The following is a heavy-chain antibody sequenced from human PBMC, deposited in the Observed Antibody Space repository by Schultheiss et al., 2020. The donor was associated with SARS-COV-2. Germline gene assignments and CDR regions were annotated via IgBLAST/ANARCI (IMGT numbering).Heavy chain of an antibody. CDR2: IWYDGSNK. V-gene: IGHV3-30*04. CDR3: ARVRSVVVTAIRSGWFDP. CDR1: GFTFRSYA. J-gene: IGHJ5*02. D-gene: IGHD2-21*02. Sequence: GESLKISCAVSGFTFRSYAMHWVRQAPGKGLEWVAVIWYDGSNKYYADSVKGRFTISRDNYKNTLYLQMNSLRAEDTAVYYCARVRSVVVTAIRSGWFDPWGQGTLVTVSS.